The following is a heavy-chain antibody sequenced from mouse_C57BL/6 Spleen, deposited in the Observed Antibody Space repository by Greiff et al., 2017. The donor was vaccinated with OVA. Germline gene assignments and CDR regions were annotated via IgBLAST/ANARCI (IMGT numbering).Heavy chain of an antibody. J-gene: IGHJ2*01. CDR1: GYAFSSSW. CDR2: IYPGDGDT. CDR3: ARAVVGGYFDY. Sequence: VKLQESGPELVKPGASVKISCKASGYAFSSSWMNWVKQRPGKGLEWIGRIYPGDGDTNYNGKFKGKATLTADKSSSTAYMQLSSLTSEDSAVYFCARAVVGGYFDYWGQGTTLTVSS. V-gene: IGHV1-82*01. D-gene: IGHD1-1*01.